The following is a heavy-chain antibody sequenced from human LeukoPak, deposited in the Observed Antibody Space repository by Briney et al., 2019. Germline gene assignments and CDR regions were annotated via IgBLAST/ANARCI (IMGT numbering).Heavy chain of an antibody. CDR1: GFTFSSYS. CDR3: ASGYSSSRMRSHFDY. CDR2: ISSSSSTI. D-gene: IGHD6-13*01. J-gene: IGHJ4*02. Sequence: GGSLRLSCAASGFTFSSYSMNWVRQAPGKGLEWVSYISSSSSTIYYADSVKGRFTISRDNAKNSLYLQMNSLRAEDTAVYYCASGYSSSRMRSHFDYWGQGTLVTVSS. V-gene: IGHV3-48*04.